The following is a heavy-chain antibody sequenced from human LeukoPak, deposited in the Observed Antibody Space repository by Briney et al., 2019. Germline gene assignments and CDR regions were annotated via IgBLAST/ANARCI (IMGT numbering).Heavy chain of an antibody. Sequence: GGSLRLSCAASGFTLSSYGMHWVRQAPGKGLEWVAFIRYDGSNKYYADSVKGRFTISRDNSKNTLYLQMNSLRAEDTAVYYCAKDVVATSPGAFDIWGQGTMVTVSS. CDR3: AKDVVATSPGAFDI. J-gene: IGHJ3*02. V-gene: IGHV3-30*02. CDR2: IRYDGSNK. D-gene: IGHD5-12*01. CDR1: GFTLSSYG.